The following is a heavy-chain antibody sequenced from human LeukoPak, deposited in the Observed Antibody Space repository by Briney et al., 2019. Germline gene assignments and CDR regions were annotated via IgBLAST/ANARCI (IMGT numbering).Heavy chain of an antibody. CDR3: ARDLGEYYDSSGYTWFDP. D-gene: IGHD3-22*01. V-gene: IGHV1-69*04. CDR2: IIPIFGIA. Sequence: GASVKVSCKASGGTFSSYAISWVRQAPGQGLEWMGRIIPIFGIANYAQKFQGRVTITADKSTSTAYMELSSLRSEDTAVYYCARDLGEYYDSSGYTWFDPWGQGTLVTVSS. CDR1: GGTFSSYA. J-gene: IGHJ5*02.